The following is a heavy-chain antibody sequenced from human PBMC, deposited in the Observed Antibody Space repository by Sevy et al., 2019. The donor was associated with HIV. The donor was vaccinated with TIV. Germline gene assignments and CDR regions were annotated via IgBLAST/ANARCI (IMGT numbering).Heavy chain of an antibody. CDR2: ISYDGSNK. CDR1: GFTFSSYA. Sequence: GGSLRLSCAASGFTFSSYAMHWVRQAPGKGLEWVAVISYDGSNKYYADSVKGRFTISRDNSKNRLYLQMNSLRAEDTAVYYCARAPYRQGAFDIWGQGTMVTVSS. CDR3: ARAPYRQGAFDI. V-gene: IGHV3-30-3*01. J-gene: IGHJ3*02.